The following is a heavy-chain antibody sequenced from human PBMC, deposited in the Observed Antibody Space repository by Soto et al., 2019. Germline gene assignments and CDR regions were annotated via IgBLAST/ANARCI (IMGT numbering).Heavy chain of an antibody. J-gene: IGHJ4*02. Sequence: SETLSLTCTVSGVSISSNYGTWIRQPPGKGLEWIGYVYNSGSTNYNPSLKSRVTISEDTSKSQFSLKVNSMTAADTAVYYCARYRREAVAGYTLDNWGQGILVTVSS. V-gene: IGHV4-59*01. CDR1: GVSISSNY. D-gene: IGHD6-13*01. CDR2: VYNSGST. CDR3: ARYRREAVAGYTLDN.